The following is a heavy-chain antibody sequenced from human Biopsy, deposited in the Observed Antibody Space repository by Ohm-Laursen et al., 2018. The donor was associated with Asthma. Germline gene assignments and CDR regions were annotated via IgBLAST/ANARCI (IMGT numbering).Heavy chain of an antibody. D-gene: IGHD3-16*01. Sequence: SQTLSLTCTVSGGSISSGAYYWSWVRQPPGKGLEWIGYIYYIGSTYYNPSLKSLVAISLDTSKNQFSLKLSSVTAADTAVYFCARRGGVRRYFDYWGQGTLVTVSS. J-gene: IGHJ4*02. CDR1: GGSISSGAYY. V-gene: IGHV4-30-4*01. CDR2: IYYIGST. CDR3: ARRGGVRRYFDY.